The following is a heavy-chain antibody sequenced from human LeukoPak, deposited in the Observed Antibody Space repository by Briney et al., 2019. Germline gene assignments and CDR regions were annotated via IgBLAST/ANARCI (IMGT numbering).Heavy chain of an antibody. D-gene: IGHD2-15*01. CDR1: GYTLTESS. Sequence: ASVKVSCKVTGYTLTESSIHSVRQAPGKGLEWMGGFDPEDGETIYAQKFQGRVTMTEDTSTDTAYMELSSLRSEDTAVYYCATGRSGGSCYSYFYRIDLWGQGTTVTVSS. V-gene: IGHV1-24*01. CDR3: ATGRSGGSCYSYFYRIDL. CDR2: FDPEDGET. J-gene: IGHJ6*02.